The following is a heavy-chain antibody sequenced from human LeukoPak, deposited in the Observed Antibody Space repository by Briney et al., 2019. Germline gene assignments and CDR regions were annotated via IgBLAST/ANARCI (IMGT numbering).Heavy chain of an antibody. CDR2: IYYSGST. CDR1: GCSISSSSYY. V-gene: IGHV4-39*01. Sequence: PSETLSLTCTVSGCSISSSSYYWGWIRQPPGKGLEWSGSIYYSGSTYYNPSLKSRVTISVDTSKNQFSLKLSSVTAADTAVYYCARHEYYYDSSGLSGFDYWGQGTLVTVSS. D-gene: IGHD3-22*01. J-gene: IGHJ4*02. CDR3: ARHEYYYDSSGLSGFDY.